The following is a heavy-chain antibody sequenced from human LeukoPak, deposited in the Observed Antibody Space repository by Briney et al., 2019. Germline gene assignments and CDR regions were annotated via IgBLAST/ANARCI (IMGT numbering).Heavy chain of an antibody. D-gene: IGHD6-13*01. Sequence: KPSETLSLTCTVSGGSISSYYWSWIRQPPGKGLEWSGYIYYSGSTNYNPSLKSRITISVDTSKNQFSLKLSSMTAADTAVYYCAKSHSSNWDNDAFDIWGQGTIVTVSS. V-gene: IGHV4-59*01. J-gene: IGHJ3*02. CDR1: GGSISSYY. CDR2: IYYSGST. CDR3: AKSHSSNWDNDAFDI.